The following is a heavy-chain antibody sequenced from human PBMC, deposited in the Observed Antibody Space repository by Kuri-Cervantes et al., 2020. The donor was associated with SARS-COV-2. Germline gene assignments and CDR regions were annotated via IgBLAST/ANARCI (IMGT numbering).Heavy chain of an antibody. D-gene: IGHD6-13*01. CDR3: AKCSDIAAAGQTDY. CDR2: ISGSGGST. V-gene: IGHV3-23*01. CDR1: GFTFSSYA. Sequence: GGSLRLSCAASGFTFSSYAMSWVRQAPGKGLEWVSAISGSGGSTYYADSVKCRFTISRENSKKTLYLQMNSLRAEDTAVYYCAKCSDIAAAGQTDYWGQGTLVTVSS. J-gene: IGHJ4*02.